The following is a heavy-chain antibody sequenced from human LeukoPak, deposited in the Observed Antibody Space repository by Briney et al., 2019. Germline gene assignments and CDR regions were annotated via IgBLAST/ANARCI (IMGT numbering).Heavy chain of an antibody. V-gene: IGHV4-59*01. J-gene: IGHJ4*02. Sequence: SETLSLTCTVSGGSISNYYWSWIRQPPGKGLEWIGYIYYTGSTNYNPSLKSRVTISVDTSKNQFSLKLTSVTAADTAVYYCAREQWLVPHYFDYWGQGTLVTVSS. D-gene: IGHD6-19*01. CDR1: GGSISNYY. CDR2: IYYTGST. CDR3: AREQWLVPHYFDY.